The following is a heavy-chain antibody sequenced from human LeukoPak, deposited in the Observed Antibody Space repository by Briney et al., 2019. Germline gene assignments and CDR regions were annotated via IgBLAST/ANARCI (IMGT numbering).Heavy chain of an antibody. J-gene: IGHJ4*02. Sequence: SVKVSCKASGYTFTGYYMHWVRQAPGQGLEWMGWINPESGGTNYAQKFQGRVTMTRDTSISTAYMELSSLISDDTAVYYCARVGSSWSTLDYWGQGTLVTVSS. D-gene: IGHD6-13*01. CDR2: INPESGGT. CDR3: ARVGSSWSTLDY. V-gene: IGHV1-2*02. CDR1: GYTFTGYY.